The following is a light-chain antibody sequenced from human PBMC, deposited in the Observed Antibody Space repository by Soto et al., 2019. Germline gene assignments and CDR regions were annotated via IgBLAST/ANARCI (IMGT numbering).Light chain of an antibody. CDR3: QQYNSFWT. CDR2: DAF. J-gene: IGKJ1*01. V-gene: IGKV1-5*01. Sequence: DIQMTQSPSTLSASVGDRVTITCRASQSISTWLAWYQQKTGKAPKLLIYDAFYLERGVPSRFSGSGSGTEFTLTISSLQPDDLATYYCQQYNSFWTFGQGTKVEI. CDR1: QSISTW.